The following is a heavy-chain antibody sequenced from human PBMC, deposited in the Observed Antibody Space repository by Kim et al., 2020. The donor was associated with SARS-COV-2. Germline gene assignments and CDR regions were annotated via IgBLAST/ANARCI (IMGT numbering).Heavy chain of an antibody. CDR1: GGSFSGYY. Sequence: SETLSLTCAVYGGSFSGYYRSWIRQPPGKGLEWIGEINHSGSTNYNPSLKSRVTISVDTSKNQFSLKLSSVTAADTAVYYCARVAFGGVIVTHRYYFDYWGQGTLVTVSS. D-gene: IGHD3-16*02. CDR2: INHSGST. V-gene: IGHV4-34*01. CDR3: ARVAFGGVIVTHRYYFDY. J-gene: IGHJ4*02.